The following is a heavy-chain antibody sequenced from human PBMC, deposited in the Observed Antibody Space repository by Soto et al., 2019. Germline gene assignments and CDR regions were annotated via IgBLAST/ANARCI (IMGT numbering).Heavy chain of an antibody. Sequence: ASETLSLTCAVYGGSFSGYYWSWIRQPPGKGLEWIGEINHSGSTNYNPSLKSRVTISVDTSKNQFSLKLSYVTAADTAEYYCARVYRGYSPSWYPGDHLRYFDYGGQGTLVNVSS. CDR3: ARVYRGYSPSWYPGDHLRYFDY. V-gene: IGHV4-34*01. CDR1: GGSFSGYY. D-gene: IGHD6-13*01. J-gene: IGHJ4*02. CDR2: INHSGST.